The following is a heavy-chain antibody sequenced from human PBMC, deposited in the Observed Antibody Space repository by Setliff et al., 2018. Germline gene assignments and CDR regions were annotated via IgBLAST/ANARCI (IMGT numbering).Heavy chain of an antibody. CDR3: ARSGRGYYDSSGKFDY. V-gene: IGHV4-4*07. Sequence: PSETLSLTCTVSGGSISSYYWSWIRQPAGKGLEWIGRIYTSGSTNYNPYLKSRVPMSVDTSKNQFSLKLSSVTAADTAVYYCARSGRGYYDSSGKFDYWGQGTLVTVSS. CDR1: GGSISSYY. J-gene: IGHJ4*02. D-gene: IGHD3-22*01. CDR2: IYTSGST.